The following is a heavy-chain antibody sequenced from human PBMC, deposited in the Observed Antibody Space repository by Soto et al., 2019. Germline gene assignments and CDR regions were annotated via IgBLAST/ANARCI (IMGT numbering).Heavy chain of an antibody. CDR2: ISHSGIT. V-gene: IGHV4-31*03. CDR3: ARASHAYYYGWFDA. Sequence: PSETLSLTCTVSGGSITTSGDYWSWMRQHPGKGLEWIGYISHSGITEYNPSLKSRLTLSIDTSKNQFSLEMNSVTAADTAVYFCARASHAYYYGWFDAWGQGTSVTVSS. D-gene: IGHD1-26*01. CDR1: GGSITTSGDY. J-gene: IGHJ5*02.